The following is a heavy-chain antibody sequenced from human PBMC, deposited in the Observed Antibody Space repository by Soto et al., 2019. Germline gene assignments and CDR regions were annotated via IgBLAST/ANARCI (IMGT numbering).Heavy chain of an antibody. D-gene: IGHD6-19*01. CDR1: GGTFSSYT. V-gene: IGHV1-69*02. CDR2: IIPILGIA. J-gene: IGHJ3*02. CDR3: ARKIAVAGPGAFDI. Sequence: QVQLVQSGAEVKKPGSSVKVSCKASGGTFSSYTISWVRQAPGQGLEWMGRIIPILGIANYAQKFQGRVTITADKSTSTAYMELSRLRSEDTAVYYCARKIAVAGPGAFDIWGQGTMVTVSS.